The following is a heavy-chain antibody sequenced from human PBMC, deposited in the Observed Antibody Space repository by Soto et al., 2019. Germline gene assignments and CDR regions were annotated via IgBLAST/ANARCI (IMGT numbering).Heavy chain of an antibody. Sequence: QVQLQESGPGLVKPSETLSLTCTVSGGSVSSGNYYWSWIRQPPREGLEWIGYIYDSGSTTYNPSLKSRVTISIDTSKNQFSRRLSSVTAADTAVYCCARRVVARPGYFDDWGQGTLVTVSS. J-gene: IGHJ4*02. CDR3: ARRVVARPGYFDD. CDR1: GGSVSSGNYY. D-gene: IGHD2-15*01. V-gene: IGHV4-61*01. CDR2: IYDSGST.